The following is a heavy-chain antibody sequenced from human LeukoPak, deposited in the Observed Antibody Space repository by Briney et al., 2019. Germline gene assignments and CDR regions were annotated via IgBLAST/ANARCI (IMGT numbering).Heavy chain of an antibody. CDR3: ARDQLAYSSGWSPIDY. CDR1: GFTFSSYA. Sequence: PGGSLRLSCAASGFTFSSYAIHWVRQAPGKGLEWVAVISYDGSNKYYADSVKGRFTISRDNSKNTLYLQMNSLRAEDTAVYYCARDQLAYSSGWSPIDYWGQGTLVTVSS. V-gene: IGHV3-30*04. D-gene: IGHD6-19*01. J-gene: IGHJ4*02. CDR2: ISYDGSNK.